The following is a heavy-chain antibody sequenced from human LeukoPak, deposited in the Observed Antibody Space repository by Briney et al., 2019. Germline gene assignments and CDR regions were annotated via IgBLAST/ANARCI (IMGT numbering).Heavy chain of an antibody. Sequence: GGSLRLACAASGFTFSSYGMHWVRQAPGKGLERVAVISYDGSNKYYADSVKGRFTVSRDNSKNTLYLQMNSLRAEDTAVYYCAKMYGSGSYIYYYYGMDVWGQGTTVTVSS. V-gene: IGHV3-30*18. J-gene: IGHJ6*02. CDR2: ISYDGSNK. D-gene: IGHD3-10*01. CDR1: GFTFSSYG. CDR3: AKMYGSGSYIYYYYGMDV.